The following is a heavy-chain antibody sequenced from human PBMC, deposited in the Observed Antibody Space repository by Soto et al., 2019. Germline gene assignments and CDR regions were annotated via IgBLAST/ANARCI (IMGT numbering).Heavy chain of an antibody. J-gene: IGHJ6*02. V-gene: IGHV1-69*13. D-gene: IGHD2-2*01. Sequence: ASVKVSCKASGGTFSSYAISWVRQAPGQGLEWMGGIIPIFGTANYAQKFQGRVTITADESTSTAYMELSSLRSEDTAVYYCARDQCHTSCLGFEGYRMDVWGQGTTVTVSS. CDR2: IIPIFGTA. CDR1: GGTFSSYA. CDR3: ARDQCHTSCLGFEGYRMDV.